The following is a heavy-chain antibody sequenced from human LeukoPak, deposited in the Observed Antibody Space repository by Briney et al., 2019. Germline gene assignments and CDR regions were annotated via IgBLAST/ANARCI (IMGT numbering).Heavy chain of an antibody. J-gene: IGHJ5*02. CDR3: ARAAVVAGSTETFDP. D-gene: IGHD6-19*01. V-gene: IGHV1-2*02. CDR2: INPKSGGT. CDR1: GYTFTGYY. Sequence: ASVKVSCKASGYTFTGYYMHWVRQAPRQGLEWMGWINPKSGGTNYAEKFQGRVTMTRDTSISTAYMELSRLRSDDSAVYYCARAAVVAGSTETFDPWGQGTLVTVSS.